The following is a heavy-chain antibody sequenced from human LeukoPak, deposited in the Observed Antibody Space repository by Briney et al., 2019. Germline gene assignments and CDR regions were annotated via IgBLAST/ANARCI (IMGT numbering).Heavy chain of an antibody. CDR2: INPNSGGT. D-gene: IGHD1-26*01. CDR1: GYTFTGYY. CDR3: ARGGGGSYYSHSY. Sequence: ASVTVSCKASGYTFTGYYMHWVRQAPGQGLEWMGWINPNSGGTNYAQKFQGRVTITRDTSISTAYMELSRLRSDDTAVYYCARGGGGSYYSHSYWGQGTLVTVSS. J-gene: IGHJ4*02. V-gene: IGHV1-2*02.